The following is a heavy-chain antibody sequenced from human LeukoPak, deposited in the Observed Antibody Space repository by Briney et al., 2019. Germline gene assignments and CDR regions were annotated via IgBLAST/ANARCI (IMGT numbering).Heavy chain of an antibody. D-gene: IGHD5-12*01. CDR2: VNWNSDNI. Sequence: GGSLRLSCAASGFIFDDYAMHWVRQAPGKGLEWVSGVNWNSDNIGYADSVKGRFTISRDNAKNSLYLQMNSLRAEDTAVYYCARDLMVATGYWGQGTLVTVSS. CDR1: GFIFDDYA. CDR3: ARDLMVATGY. V-gene: IGHV3-9*01. J-gene: IGHJ4*02.